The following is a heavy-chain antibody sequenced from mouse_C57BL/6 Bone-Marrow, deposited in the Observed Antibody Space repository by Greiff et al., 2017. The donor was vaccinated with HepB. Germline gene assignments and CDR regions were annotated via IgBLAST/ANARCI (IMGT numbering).Heavy chain of an antibody. D-gene: IGHD1-1*01. CDR2: ISNLAYSI. V-gene: IGHV5-15*04. CDR3: ARHGSSYGGWYFDV. CDR1: GFTFSDYG. Sequence: EVKVEESGGGLVQPGGSLKLSCAASGFTFSDYGMAWVRQAPRKGPEWVAFISNLAYSIYYADTVTGRFTISRENAKNTLYLEMSSLRSEDTAMYYCARHGSSYGGWYFDVWGTGTTVTVSS. J-gene: IGHJ1*03.